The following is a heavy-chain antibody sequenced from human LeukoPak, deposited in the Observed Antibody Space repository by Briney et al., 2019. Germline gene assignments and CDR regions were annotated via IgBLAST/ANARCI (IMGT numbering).Heavy chain of an antibody. J-gene: IGHJ1*01. D-gene: IGHD3-16*01. CDR3: ARHYVLEIGYFQH. CDR1: GGSISSSSYY. Sequence: SETLSLTCTVSGGSISSSSYYWGWIRQPPGKGLEWIGSIYYSGSTYYNPSLKSRVTISVDTSKNQFSLKLSSVTAADTAVYYCARHYVLEIGYFQHWCQGTLVTVSS. V-gene: IGHV4-39*01. CDR2: IYYSGST.